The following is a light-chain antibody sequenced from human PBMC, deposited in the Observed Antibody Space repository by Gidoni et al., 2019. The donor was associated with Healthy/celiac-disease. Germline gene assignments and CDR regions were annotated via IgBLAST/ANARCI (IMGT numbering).Light chain of an antibody. V-gene: IGKV1-6*01. CDR2: AAS. CDR3: LQDYNYPWT. J-gene: IGKJ1*01. Sequence: AIQMTQSPSSLSASVGDRVTQQKPGKAPKLLIYAASSLQSGVPSRFSGSGSGTDFTLTISSLQPEDFATYYCLQDYNYPWTFGQGTKVEIK.